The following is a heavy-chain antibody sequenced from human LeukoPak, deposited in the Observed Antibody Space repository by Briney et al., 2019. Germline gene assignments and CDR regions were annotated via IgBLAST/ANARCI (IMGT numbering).Heavy chain of an antibody. V-gene: IGHV1-69*01. Sequence: ASVTVSCKASVGACSSYAISWLRQAPGQGLEWLGGIIPIFGTANYAQKSQGRVTITADASTSTAYMELSSLRSEHTAVYYCARVPRPAIAAAGTLYYFGYWGQGTLGTASS. D-gene: IGHD6-13*01. J-gene: IGHJ4*02. CDR1: VGACSSYA. CDR3: ARVPRPAIAAAGTLYYFGY. CDR2: IIPIFGTA.